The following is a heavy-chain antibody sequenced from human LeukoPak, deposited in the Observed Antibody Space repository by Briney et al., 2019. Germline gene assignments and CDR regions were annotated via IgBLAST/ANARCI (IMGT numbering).Heavy chain of an antibody. CDR1: GGSISSGSYY. CDR3: ARDSGYCSNGVCYRSFDY. CDR2: IYTSGST. D-gene: IGHD2-8*01. V-gene: IGHV4-61*02. Sequence: SQTLSLTCTVSGGSISSGSYYWSWIRQPAGKGLEWIGRIYTSGSTNYNPSLKSRVTISVDTSKNQFSLKLSSVTAADTAVYYCARDSGYCSNGVCYRSFDYWGQGTLVTVSS. J-gene: IGHJ4*02.